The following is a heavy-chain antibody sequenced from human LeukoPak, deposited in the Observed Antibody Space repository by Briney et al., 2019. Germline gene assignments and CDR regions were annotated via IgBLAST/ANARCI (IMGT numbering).Heavy chain of an antibody. CDR1: GYTFTSYD. J-gene: IGHJ4*02. CDR3: ARGAPYGSGSYFGY. Sequence: ASVKVSCKASGYTFTSYDINWVRQATGQGLEWMGWINTNTGNPTYAQGFTGRFVFSLDTSVSTAYLQISSLKAEDTAVYYCARGAPYGSGSYFGYWGQGTLVTVSS. CDR2: INTNTGNP. V-gene: IGHV7-4-1*02. D-gene: IGHD3-10*01.